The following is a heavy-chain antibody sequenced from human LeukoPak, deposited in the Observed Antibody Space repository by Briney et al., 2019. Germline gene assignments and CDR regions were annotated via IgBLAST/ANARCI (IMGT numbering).Heavy chain of an antibody. CDR1: GYTFTGYY. J-gene: IGHJ4*02. V-gene: IGHV1-18*04. Sequence: EASVKVSCKASGYTFTGYYIHWVRQAPGQGLEWMGWISAYNGNTNYAQKLQGRVTMTTDTSTSTAYMELRSLRSDDTAVYYCASSSGSYYKAFDYWGQGTLVTVSS. D-gene: IGHD3-10*01. CDR3: ASSSGSYYKAFDY. CDR2: ISAYNGNT.